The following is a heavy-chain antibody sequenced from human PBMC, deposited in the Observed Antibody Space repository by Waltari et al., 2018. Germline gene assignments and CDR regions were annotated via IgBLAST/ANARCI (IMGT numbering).Heavy chain of an antibody. CDR2: IRYDGSNK. CDR3: AKDASGYYAPGAFDI. Sequence: QVQLVESGGRGVQPGGSLSLSSVTSGFPFSSYGMHGVRLAPGKGLEWVAFIRYDGSNKYYADSVKGRFTISRDNSKNTLYLQMNSLRAEDTAVYYCAKDASGYYAPGAFDIWGQGTMVTVSS. CDR1: GFPFSSYG. J-gene: IGHJ3*02. V-gene: IGHV3-30*02. D-gene: IGHD3-22*01.